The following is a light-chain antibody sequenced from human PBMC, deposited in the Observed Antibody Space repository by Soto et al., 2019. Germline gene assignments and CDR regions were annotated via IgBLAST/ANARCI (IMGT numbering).Light chain of an antibody. Sequence: QSALTQPASVSGSPGQSITISCTGTSSDVGGYNYVSWYQQHPGKAPKLIIYEVSNRPSGVPNRFSGSKSGTTASLTISGLQAEDEADYYCNSYTRKSTGVFGTGTKVTVL. J-gene: IGLJ1*01. CDR2: EVS. CDR1: SSDVGGYNY. CDR3: NSYTRKSTGV. V-gene: IGLV2-14*01.